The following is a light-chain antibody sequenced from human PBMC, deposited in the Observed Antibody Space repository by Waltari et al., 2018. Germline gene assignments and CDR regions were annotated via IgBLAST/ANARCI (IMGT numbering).Light chain of an antibody. CDR2: LGS. J-gene: IGKJ3*01. V-gene: IGKV2-28*01. CDR3: MQALQSPFT. CDR1: QRLRHSNGYNY. Sequence: VLTQSPLSLSVTPGESASISCRSSQRLRHSNGYNYLDWYVQKPGQSPQLLISLGSSRASGVPDRFSCFGSGTDFTLTISRVEAEDVGIYYCMQALQSPFTFGPGTKVEIK.